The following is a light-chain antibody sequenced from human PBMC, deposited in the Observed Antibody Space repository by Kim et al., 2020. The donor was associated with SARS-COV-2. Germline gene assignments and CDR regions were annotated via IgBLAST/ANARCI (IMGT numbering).Light chain of an antibody. CDR3: QQSSSYPFT. CDR1: QNIRSL. V-gene: IGKV1-5*01. CDR2: DAS. J-gene: IGKJ3*01. Sequence: ASVGDRVTITCRASQNIRSLLAWYQQKPGKAPKLLISDASSLPSGVPARFSGSGSGTEFTLTISSLQPDDFATYYCQQSSSYPFTFGPGTKVDIK.